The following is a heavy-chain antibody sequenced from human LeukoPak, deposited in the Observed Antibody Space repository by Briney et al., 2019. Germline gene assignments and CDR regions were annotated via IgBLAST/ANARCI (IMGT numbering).Heavy chain of an antibody. D-gene: IGHD6-19*01. V-gene: IGHV3-7*01. CDR2: IKPDGSEK. Sequence: GGSLRLSCAASEFIFSNYWMNWVRQTPGKGLEWVANIKPDGSEKNYVDSVKGRFTISRDNAKNSLYLQMNGLRAEDTAVYYCAKVGRLDSGWSYFDDWGQGTLVTVSS. CDR1: EFIFSNYW. CDR3: AKVGRLDSGWSYFDD. J-gene: IGHJ4*02.